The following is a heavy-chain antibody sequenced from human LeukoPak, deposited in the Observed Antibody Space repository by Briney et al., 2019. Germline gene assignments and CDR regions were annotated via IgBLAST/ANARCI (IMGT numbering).Heavy chain of an antibody. CDR2: ISGNGDNT. CDR1: GLFFGAYG. J-gene: IGHJ4*02. D-gene: IGHD4-17*01. CDR3: ASGLGTTVTYYFDY. Sequence: GSLRLSCAASGLFFGAYGMNWVRQAPGKGLEWVSTISGNGDNTYYADSVKGRFTISRDNSKNTLYLQMNSLRAEDTAVYYCASGLGTTVTYYFDYWGQGTLVTVSS. V-gene: IGHV3-23*01.